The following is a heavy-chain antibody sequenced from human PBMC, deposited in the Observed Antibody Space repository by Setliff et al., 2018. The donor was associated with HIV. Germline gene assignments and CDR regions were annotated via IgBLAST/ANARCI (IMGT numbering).Heavy chain of an antibody. V-gene: IGHV3-21*01. D-gene: IGHD2-2*01. CDR1: GFTFSSYS. Sequence: GGSLRLSCAASGFTFSSYSMNWVRQAPGKGREWVSSISSSSSYIYYADAVKGRFTISRDNAKNSLYLQMNSLRAEDTAVYYCARDQEAYCSSSSCPYYFDYWGQGTLVTVSS. CDR3: ARDQEAYCSSSSCPYYFDY. CDR2: ISSSSSYI. J-gene: IGHJ4*02.